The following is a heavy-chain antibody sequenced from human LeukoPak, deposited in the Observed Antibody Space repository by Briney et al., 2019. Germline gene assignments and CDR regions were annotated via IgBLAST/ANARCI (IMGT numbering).Heavy chain of an antibody. J-gene: IGHJ6*02. V-gene: IGHV1-46*01. D-gene: IGHD6-25*01. Sequence: ASVKVSCKASGYTFTSYYMHWVRQAPGQGLEWMGIINPSGGSTSYAQKFQGRVTITADESTSTAYMELSSLRSEDTAMYYCAQSPPSGGYYYYYGMDVWGQGTTVTVSS. CDR2: INPSGGST. CDR1: GYTFTSYY. CDR3: AQSPPSGGYYYYYGMDV.